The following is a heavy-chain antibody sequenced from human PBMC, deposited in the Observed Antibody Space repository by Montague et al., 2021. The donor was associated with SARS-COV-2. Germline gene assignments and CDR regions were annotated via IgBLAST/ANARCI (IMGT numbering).Heavy chain of an antibody. V-gene: IGHV3-53*01. CDR3: ARAETYDSTGPLFY. Sequence: SLRLSCAASGFPVNKNYMSWVRQAPGKGLEWVSAIYSGGTTYYGDSVMVRFTISRDNSKNTLYLQMNSLGAEDTAVYYCARAETYDSTGPLFYWGQGTLVTVSS. J-gene: IGHJ4*02. CDR2: IYSGGTT. CDR1: GFPVNKNY. D-gene: IGHD3-22*01.